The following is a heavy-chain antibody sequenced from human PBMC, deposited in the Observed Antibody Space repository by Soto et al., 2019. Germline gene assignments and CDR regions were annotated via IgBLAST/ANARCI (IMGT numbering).Heavy chain of an antibody. V-gene: IGHV4-39*01. D-gene: IGHD2-15*01. CDR1: GYSVSSSDYY. CDR3: APLSVSLSGPYGIHV. Sequence: QLHLQESGPGLVKPSETLSLTCSVSGYSVSSSDYYWAWIRQPPGKGLEWIGSMFYSGLTYYNPSLMSRVTLSVDTSKNQFSVRLNSVTAADAAVYYCAPLSVSLSGPYGIHVWGQGTTVTVSS. CDR2: MFYSGLT. J-gene: IGHJ6*02.